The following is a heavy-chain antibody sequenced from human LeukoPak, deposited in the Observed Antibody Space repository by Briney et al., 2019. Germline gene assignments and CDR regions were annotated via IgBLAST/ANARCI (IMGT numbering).Heavy chain of an antibody. CDR3: ARVGYFDLLLDY. D-gene: IGHD3-9*01. V-gene: IGHV4-31*03. CDR2: IYYSGTT. J-gene: IGHJ4*02. Sequence: SETLSLTCTVSGGSISSGGYYWSWIRQHPGKGLEWIGYIYYSGTTYYNPSLKSRVTISVDTSKNQFSLKLSSVTAADTAVYYCARVGYFDLLLDYWGQGTLVTVSS. CDR1: GGSISSGGYY.